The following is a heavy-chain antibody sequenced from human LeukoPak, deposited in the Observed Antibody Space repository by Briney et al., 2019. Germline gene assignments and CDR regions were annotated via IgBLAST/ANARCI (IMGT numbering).Heavy chain of an antibody. J-gene: IGHJ4*02. V-gene: IGHV3-30*02. Sequence: GGSLRLSCAASGFTFSSYGMHWVRQAPGKGLEWVAFIRYDGSNKYYADSVKGRFTISRDNSKNTLYLQMNSLKAEDTGVYYCARVIRSSGWYVDYWGQGILVTVSS. D-gene: IGHD6-19*01. CDR3: ARVIRSSGWYVDY. CDR2: IRYDGSNK. CDR1: GFTFSSYG.